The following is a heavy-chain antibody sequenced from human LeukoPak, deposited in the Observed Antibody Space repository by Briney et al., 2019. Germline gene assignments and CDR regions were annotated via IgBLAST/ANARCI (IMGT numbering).Heavy chain of an antibody. Sequence: ASVKVSCKASGYTFTGYYMHWVRQAPGQGLEWMGWINPNSGGTNYAQKSQGWVTMTRDTSISTAYMELSRLRSDDTAVYYCARELGYYEIQYYYGMDVWGQGTTVTVSS. CDR2: INPNSGGT. CDR3: ARELGYYEIQYYYGMDV. D-gene: IGHD3-3*01. J-gene: IGHJ6*02. CDR1: GYTFTGYY. V-gene: IGHV1-2*04.